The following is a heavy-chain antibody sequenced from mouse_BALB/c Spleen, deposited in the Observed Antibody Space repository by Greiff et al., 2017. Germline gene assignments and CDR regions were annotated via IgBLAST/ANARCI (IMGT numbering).Heavy chain of an antibody. J-gene: IGHJ2*01. Sequence: VQLQQPGAELVKPGASVKLSCKASGYTFTSYWMHWVKQRPGQGLEWIGEINPSNGRTNYNEKFKSKATLTVDKSSSTAYMQLSSLTSEDSAVYYCARSLITTVVARGYWGQGTTLTVSS. V-gene: IGHV1S81*02. CDR1: GYTFTSYW. CDR2: INPSNGRT. D-gene: IGHD1-1*01. CDR3: ARSLITTVVARGY.